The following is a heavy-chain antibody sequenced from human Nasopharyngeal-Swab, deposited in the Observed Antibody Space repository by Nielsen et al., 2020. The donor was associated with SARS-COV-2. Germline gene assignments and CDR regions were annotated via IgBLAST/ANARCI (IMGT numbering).Heavy chain of an antibody. J-gene: IGHJ4*02. Sequence: GESLKISCAASGFTFSTYAMSWVRQAPGTGLERVASIGGSGVTTYYADSLKGRFTISRDNSKNTLFLQLNSPRAEDTAVYYCAKALTSSGSYFLFDNWGQGTLVTVSS. CDR1: GFTFSTYA. CDR2: IGGSGVTT. D-gene: IGHD1-26*01. CDR3: AKALTSSGSYFLFDN. V-gene: IGHV3-23*01.